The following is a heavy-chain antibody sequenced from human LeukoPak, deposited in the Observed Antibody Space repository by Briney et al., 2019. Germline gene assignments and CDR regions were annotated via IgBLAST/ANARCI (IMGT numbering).Heavy chain of an antibody. J-gene: IGHJ4*02. Sequence: SETLSLTCTVSGGSISTSYWSWIRQPPGKGLEWIGYIYHSGNTNYNPSLKSRVIISGHTSKNPFSLKLSSVAAADTGVYYCARVGYGCLNDWGQGTLVTVSS. V-gene: IGHV4-59*01. CDR1: GGSISTSY. CDR3: ARVGYGCLND. D-gene: IGHD2-15*01. CDR2: IYHSGNT.